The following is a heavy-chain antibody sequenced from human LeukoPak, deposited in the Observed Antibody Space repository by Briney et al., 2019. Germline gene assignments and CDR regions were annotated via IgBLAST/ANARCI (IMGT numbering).Heavy chain of an antibody. V-gene: IGHV3-74*01. Sequence: GGSLRLSCAASGFTFSRYWMHWVRQAPGKGLVWVSRINSDGSTTNYADSVKGRFTISRDNAKNTLYLQMNSLRAEDTAVYYCARVPSSGWDFDYWGQGTLVTVSS. CDR3: ARVPSSGWDFDY. CDR2: INSDGSTT. CDR1: GFTFSRYW. J-gene: IGHJ4*02. D-gene: IGHD6-19*01.